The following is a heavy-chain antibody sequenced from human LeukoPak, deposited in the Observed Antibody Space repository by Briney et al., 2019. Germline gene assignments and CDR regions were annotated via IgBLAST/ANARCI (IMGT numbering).Heavy chain of an antibody. D-gene: IGHD3-22*01. CDR2: ISGSGGST. V-gene: IGHV3-23*01. CDR1: GFTFSTYA. CDR3: AKSSYYDSSGYYREYYFDY. Sequence: GGSLRLSCTASGFTFSTYAMSWVRQAPGKGLEWVSAISGSGGSTNYADSVKGRVTVSRDNSKSTLYLQMNSLRAEDTAVYYCAKSSYYDSSGYYREYYFDYWGQGTLVTVSS. J-gene: IGHJ4*02.